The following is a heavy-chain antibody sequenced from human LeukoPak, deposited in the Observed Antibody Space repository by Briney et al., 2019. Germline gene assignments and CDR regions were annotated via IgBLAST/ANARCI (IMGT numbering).Heavy chain of an antibody. CDR3: ARVGPPDASGMDV. CDR2: INPNSGGT. CDR1: GGTFSSYA. V-gene: IGHV1-2*06. Sequence: ASVKVSCKASGGTFSSYAISWVRQAPGQGLEWMGRINPNSGGTNYAQNFQDRVTMTRDTSITTAYMELSRLTSDDTAVYYCARVGPPDASGMDVWGQGTTVTVSS. D-gene: IGHD2-2*01. J-gene: IGHJ6*02.